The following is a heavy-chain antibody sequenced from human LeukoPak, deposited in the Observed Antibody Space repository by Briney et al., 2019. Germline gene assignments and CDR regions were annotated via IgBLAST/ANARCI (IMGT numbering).Heavy chain of an antibody. D-gene: IGHD3-10*01. CDR3: ARDSGKVRGVIISFPRY. CDR2: IIPIFGTA. Sequence: SVKVSCKASGGTFSSYAISWVRQAPGQGLEWMGGIIPIFGTANYAQKFQGRVAITADKSTSTAYMELSSLRSEDTAVYYCARDSGKVRGVIISFPRYWGQGTLVTVSS. CDR1: GGTFSSYA. V-gene: IGHV1-69*06. J-gene: IGHJ4*02.